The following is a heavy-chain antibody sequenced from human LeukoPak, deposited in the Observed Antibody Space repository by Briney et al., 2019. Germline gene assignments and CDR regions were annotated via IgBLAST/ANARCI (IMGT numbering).Heavy chain of an antibody. CDR3: ARSRVRGSPHPNAFDI. CDR1: GYTFTGYY. Sequence: ASVKVSCKASGYTFTGYYIYWVRQAPGQGLEWMGWINPNSGGTNYAQKFQGRVTMTRDTSISTAYMELSRLRSDDTAVYYCARSRVRGSPHPNAFDIWGQGTKVTVSS. D-gene: IGHD3-10*01. V-gene: IGHV1-2*02. J-gene: IGHJ3*02. CDR2: INPNSGGT.